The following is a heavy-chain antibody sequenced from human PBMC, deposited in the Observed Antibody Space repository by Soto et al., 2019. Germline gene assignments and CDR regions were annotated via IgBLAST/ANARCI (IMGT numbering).Heavy chain of an antibody. V-gene: IGHV3-74*01. CDR3: TRDQDTYGQAVFDS. D-gene: IGHD2-15*01. CDR2: IKTDGSIT. J-gene: IGHJ4*02. CDR1: GFTLSSRW. Sequence: DVPLVESGGGLVQPGGSLRLSCEVSGFTLSSRWMHWVRQSPGKGLVWVSRIKTDGSITNYADSVKGRFTISRDNAKNTLYLHMNSLRPEDTAVYYCTRDQDTYGQAVFDSWGQGTLVTVSS.